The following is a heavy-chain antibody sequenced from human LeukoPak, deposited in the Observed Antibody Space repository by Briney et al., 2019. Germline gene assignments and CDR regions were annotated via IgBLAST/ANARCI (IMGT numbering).Heavy chain of an antibody. CDR2: IHYTGST. CDR3: ARHSSSWYPDY. J-gene: IGHJ4*02. CDR1: GGSIRSYY. D-gene: IGHD6-13*01. Sequence: SETLSLTCTVSGGSIRSYYWSWIRQRPGKGLEWIRYIHYTGSTNYNTSLKSRVTISVDTSKNQFSLQLSSVTATDTAVYFCARHSSSWYPDYWGQGTLVTVSS. V-gene: IGHV4-59*08.